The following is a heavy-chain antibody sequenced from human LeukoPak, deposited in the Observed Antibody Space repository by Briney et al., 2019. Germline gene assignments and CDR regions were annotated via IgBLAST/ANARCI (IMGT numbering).Heavy chain of an antibody. J-gene: IGHJ4*02. CDR3: ARAKSIAAPHDY. CDR1: GGTFSSYA. CDR2: IIPILGIA. V-gene: IGHV1-69*04. D-gene: IGHD6-6*01. Sequence: ASVTVSCKASGGTFSSYAISWVRQAPGQGLEWLGRIIPILGIANSAQKFQGRVTITADKSTSTAYMELSSLRSEDTAVYYCARAKSIAAPHDYWGQGTLATVSS.